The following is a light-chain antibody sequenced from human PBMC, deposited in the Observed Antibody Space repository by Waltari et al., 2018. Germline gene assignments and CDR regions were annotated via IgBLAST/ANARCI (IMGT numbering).Light chain of an antibody. CDR1: SSDVGGYDY. Sequence: QSALTQPRPVSGSPGQSVTTSCTGTSSDVGGYDYASWYQHHQGKAPKLMICDVTKRPSGVPDRFSGSKSGNTASLTISGLQAEDEADYYCCSYAGSYTHVVFGGGTKLTVL. V-gene: IGLV2-11*01. CDR2: DVT. CDR3: CSYAGSYTHVV. J-gene: IGLJ2*01.